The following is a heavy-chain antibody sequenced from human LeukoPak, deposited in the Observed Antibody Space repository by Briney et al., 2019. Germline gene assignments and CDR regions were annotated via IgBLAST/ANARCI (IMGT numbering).Heavy chain of an antibody. Sequence: PGGSLGLSCAASGFDLNTYEMTWVRQAPGKGLEWIADITISGHTKNYADSVKGRFTISRDNAGTSLYLQMNSLRVEDTGVYYCARGDPHADLWGQGTLVTVSS. V-gene: IGHV3-48*03. J-gene: IGHJ5*02. CDR1: GFDLNTYE. CDR3: ARGDPHADL. CDR2: ITISGHTK.